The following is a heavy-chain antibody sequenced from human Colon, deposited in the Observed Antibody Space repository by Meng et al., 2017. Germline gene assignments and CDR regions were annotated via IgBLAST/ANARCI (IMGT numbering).Heavy chain of an antibody. CDR2: VFYSGSS. Sequence: QVQLQESGPPLVKPSQTLSLTCTVSGGSISTSGHWWSWIRQHPGKGLEWIGYVFYSGSSQYNPSLKSRVSISVDTSKNQFSLKLYSMTAADTAVYYCARDMSGGYYWFDPWGQGTLVTVSS. J-gene: IGHJ5*02. D-gene: IGHD3-22*01. CDR1: GGSISTSGHW. CDR3: ARDMSGGYYWFDP. V-gene: IGHV4-31*03.